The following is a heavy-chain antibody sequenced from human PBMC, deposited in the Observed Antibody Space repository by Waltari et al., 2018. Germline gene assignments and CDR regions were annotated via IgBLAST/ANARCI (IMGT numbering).Heavy chain of an antibody. J-gene: IGHJ3*02. CDR2: INEDGREK. CDR3: SKRLEI. V-gene: IGHV3-7*01. CDR1: GFRTDW. Sequence: DVQPVESGGGLVQPGGALRLSSEVSGFRTDWMDWVRQAPGKGLEWVTNINEDGREKYYLDSVKGRFTISRDNTKKLVYLQMNTLRAEDTATYYCSKRLEIWGRGTMVAVS.